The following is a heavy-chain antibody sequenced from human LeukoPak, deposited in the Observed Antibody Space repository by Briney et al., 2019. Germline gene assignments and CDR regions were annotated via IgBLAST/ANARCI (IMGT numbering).Heavy chain of an antibody. CDR2: INTNTGSP. CDR3: ARVISFAILTGYAFDI. J-gene: IGHJ3*02. V-gene: IGHV7-4-1*02. Sequence: ASVKVSCKASGYTFTSYAMNWVRQAPGQGLEWMGWINTNTGSPTYAQGFTGRFVFSLDTSASTAYLQISSLKAEDTAVYYCARVISFAILTGYAFDIWGQGTMVTVSS. CDR1: GYTFTSYA. D-gene: IGHD3-9*01.